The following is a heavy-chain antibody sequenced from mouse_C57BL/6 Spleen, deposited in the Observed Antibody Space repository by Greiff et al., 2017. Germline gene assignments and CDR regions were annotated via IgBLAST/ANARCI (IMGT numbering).Heavy chain of an antibody. J-gene: IGHJ3*01. CDR3: ALCYGSSHEGFAY. D-gene: IGHD1-1*01. V-gene: IGHV1-52*01. CDR1: GYTFTSYW. CDR2: IDPSDSET. Sequence: VQLQQPGAELVRPGSSVKLSCKASGYTFTSYWMHWVKQRPIQGLEWIGNIDPSDSETHYNQKFKDKATLTVDKSSSTAYMQLSSLTSEDSAVYYCALCYGSSHEGFAYWGQGTLVTVSA.